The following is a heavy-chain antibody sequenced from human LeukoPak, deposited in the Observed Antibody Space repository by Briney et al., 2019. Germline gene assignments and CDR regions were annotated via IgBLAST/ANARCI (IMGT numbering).Heavy chain of an antibody. D-gene: IGHD3-16*01. CDR3: ARGFWGVDYHYLDV. CDR2: MNPNTGNT. V-gene: IGHV1-8*01. Sequence: GASVKVSCKASGYTFTTYNINWVRQATGQGLEWMGWMNPNTGNTGYAQKFQGRVTMTRDTSISAAYMDLSSLRSEDTAVYYCARGFWGVDYHYLDVWGKGTRSSSP. J-gene: IGHJ6*03. CDR1: GYTFTTYN.